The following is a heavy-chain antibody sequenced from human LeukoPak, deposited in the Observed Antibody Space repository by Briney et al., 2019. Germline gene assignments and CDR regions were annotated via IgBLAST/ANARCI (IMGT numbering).Heavy chain of an antibody. V-gene: IGHV1-3*01. Sequence: ASVKVSCKASGYTFTSYAMHWVRQAPGQRHEWMGWINAGNGNTKYSQKFQGRVTITRDTSASTAYMELSSLRSEDTAVYYCAREGDSGWYENWFDPWGQGTLVTVSS. J-gene: IGHJ5*02. CDR2: INAGNGNT. CDR3: AREGDSGWYENWFDP. D-gene: IGHD6-19*01. CDR1: GYTFTSYA.